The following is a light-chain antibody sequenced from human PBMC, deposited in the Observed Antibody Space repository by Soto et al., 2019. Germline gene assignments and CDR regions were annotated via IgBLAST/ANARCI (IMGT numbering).Light chain of an antibody. J-gene: IGKJ4*01. CDR2: GAS. V-gene: IGKV3-15*01. Sequence: EIVMTQSPATLSVSPGERATLSCTASQSVSSNFAWYQQKPGQPPRLLIYGASTRATGIPARFSGTGSGTEFSLAISSLQSEDFALYYCQQYNNWPLTFGGGTKVEIK. CDR3: QQYNNWPLT. CDR1: QSVSSN.